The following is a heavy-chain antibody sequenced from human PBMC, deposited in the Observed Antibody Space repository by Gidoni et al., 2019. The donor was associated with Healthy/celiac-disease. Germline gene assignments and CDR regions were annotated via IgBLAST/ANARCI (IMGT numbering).Heavy chain of an antibody. CDR3: AKDGKGYCSSTSCYWYDY. D-gene: IGHD2-2*01. Sequence: EVQLVESGGGLVQPGRSLRLSCAASGFTFDDYAMHWVRQAPGKGLEWVSGISWNSGSIGYADSVKGRFTISRDNAKNSLYLQMNSLRAEDTALYYCAKDGKGYCSSTSCYWYDYWGQGTLVTVSS. CDR1: GFTFDDYA. V-gene: IGHV3-9*01. CDR2: ISWNSGSI. J-gene: IGHJ4*02.